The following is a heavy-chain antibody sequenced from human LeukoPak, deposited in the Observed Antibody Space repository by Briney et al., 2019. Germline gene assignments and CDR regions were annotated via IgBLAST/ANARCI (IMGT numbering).Heavy chain of an antibody. V-gene: IGHV4-4*07. Sequence: KPSETLSLTCTVSGGSISSYYWSWIRQPAGKGLEWIGRIYTSGSTNYNPSLKSRVTMSVDTSKNQFSLKLSSVTAADTAVYYCARMYYYGSGSYYTLIDYWGQGTLVTVSS. D-gene: IGHD3-10*01. J-gene: IGHJ4*02. CDR2: IYTSGST. CDR1: GGSISSYY. CDR3: ARMYYYGSGSYYTLIDY.